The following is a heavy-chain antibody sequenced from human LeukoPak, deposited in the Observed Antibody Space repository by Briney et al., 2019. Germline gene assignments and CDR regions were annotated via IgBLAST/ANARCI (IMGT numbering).Heavy chain of an antibody. Sequence: PGRSLRLSCAASGFTFSSYGMHWVRQAPGKGLEWVAVISYDGSNEYYADSVKGRFTISRDNSKNTLYLQMNSLRAEDTAVYYCGKDGVSYYFYYWGQGTLVTVSS. CDR2: ISYDGSNE. J-gene: IGHJ4*02. D-gene: IGHD3-3*01. CDR3: GKDGVSYYFYY. CDR1: GFTFSSYG. V-gene: IGHV3-30*18.